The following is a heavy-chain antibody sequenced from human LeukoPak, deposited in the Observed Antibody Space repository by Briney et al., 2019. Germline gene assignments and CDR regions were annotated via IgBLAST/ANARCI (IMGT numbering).Heavy chain of an antibody. CDR1: GGSMSSYY. D-gene: IGHD2-2*01. V-gene: IGHV4-59*08. CDR3: ARHVGGGSSTGFDI. Sequence: SETLSLTCTVSGGSMSSYYWSWIRQPPGKGLEWIAYIYYSGSTSYNPSLKSRVTILVDTSNNQLSLKLNSVTAADTAVYYCARHVGGGSSTGFDIWGQGTLVTVSS. J-gene: IGHJ4*02. CDR2: IYYSGST.